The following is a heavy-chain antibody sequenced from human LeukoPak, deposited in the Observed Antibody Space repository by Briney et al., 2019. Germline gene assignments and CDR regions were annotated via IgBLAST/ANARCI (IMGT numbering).Heavy chain of an antibody. J-gene: IGHJ4*02. Sequence: GGSLRLSCAASGFTFSAYSMNWVRQAPGKGLEWISYIGNSSGNTKYADSVKGRFTISGDKAKNSLYLQMNSLRVEDTAVYYCARDYKYAFDNWGQGTLVTVSS. CDR3: ARDYKYAFDN. CDR2: IGNSSGNT. CDR1: GFTFSAYS. D-gene: IGHD5-24*01. V-gene: IGHV3-48*01.